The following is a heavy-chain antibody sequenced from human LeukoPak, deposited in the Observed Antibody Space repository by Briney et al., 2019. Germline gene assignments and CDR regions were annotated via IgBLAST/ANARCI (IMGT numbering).Heavy chain of an antibody. V-gene: IGHV3-23*01. CDR3: AKDTSIGRYCTNGACSPFDY. J-gene: IGHJ4*02. CDR2: ISDTGATT. Sequence: PGGSLRLSCAGSGFSFSSYAMSWVRQARGKGLEWVSAISDTGATTYDADSVKGRFTISRDNSRSTLYLQMNSLRAEDTALYYCAKDTSIGRYCTNGACSPFDYWGQGTLVTVSS. CDR1: GFSFSSYA. D-gene: IGHD2-8*01.